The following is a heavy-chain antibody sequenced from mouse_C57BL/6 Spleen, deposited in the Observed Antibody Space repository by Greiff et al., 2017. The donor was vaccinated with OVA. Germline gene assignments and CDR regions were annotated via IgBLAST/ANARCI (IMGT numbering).Heavy chain of an antibody. CDR2: INYDGSST. J-gene: IGHJ4*01. Sequence: EVKLMESEGGLVQPGSSMKLSCTASGFTFSDYYMAWVRQVPEKGLEWVANINYDGSSTYYLDSLKSRFIISRDNAKNILYLQMSSLKSEDTATYYCARQHYSAMDYWGQGTSVTVSS. CDR3: ARQHYSAMDY. V-gene: IGHV5-16*01. CDR1: GFTFSDYY.